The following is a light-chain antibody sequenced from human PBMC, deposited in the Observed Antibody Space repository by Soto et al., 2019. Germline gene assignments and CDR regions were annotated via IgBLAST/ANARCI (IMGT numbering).Light chain of an antibody. Sequence: EVVLTQSPGTLSLTPGERATLSCRASQSVSNNYFAWYQQKPGQAPSLLIYGSSDRATGIPDRFSGSGSGTDFTLTISRLQPEDFAVYYCQQYGTSPPYTFGQGTQLEIK. CDR3: QQYGTSPPYT. CDR1: QSVSNNY. J-gene: IGKJ2*01. V-gene: IGKV3-20*01. CDR2: GSS.